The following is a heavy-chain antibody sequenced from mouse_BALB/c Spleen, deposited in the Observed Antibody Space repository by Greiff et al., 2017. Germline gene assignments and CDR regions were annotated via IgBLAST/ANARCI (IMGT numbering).Heavy chain of an antibody. CDR3: ARHWGWHYAMDY. J-gene: IGHJ4*01. V-gene: IGHV5-12-1*01. Sequence: EVKLVESGGGLVKPGGSLKLSCAASGFAFISYDMSWVRQTPEKRLEWVAYISSGGGSTYYPDTVKGRFTISRDNAKNTLYLQMSSLKSEDTAMYYCARHWGWHYAMDYWGQGTSVTVAS. CDR2: ISSGGGST. D-gene: IGHD3-3*01. CDR1: GFAFISYD.